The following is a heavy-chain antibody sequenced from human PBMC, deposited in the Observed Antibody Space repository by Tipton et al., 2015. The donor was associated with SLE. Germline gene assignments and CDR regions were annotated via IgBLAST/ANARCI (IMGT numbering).Heavy chain of an antibody. CDR3: ARGYGYRPAYYYYMDV. J-gene: IGHJ6*03. Sequence: LRLSCTVSGGSISSSSYYWGWIRQPPGKGLEWIGSIFYSGSTYSNPSLKSRVTMSVDTSKNQFSLKLSSVTAADTAVYYCARGYGYRPAYYYYMDVWGKGTTVTVSS. CDR1: GGSISSSSYY. CDR2: IFYSGST. V-gene: IGHV4-39*07. D-gene: IGHD6-25*01.